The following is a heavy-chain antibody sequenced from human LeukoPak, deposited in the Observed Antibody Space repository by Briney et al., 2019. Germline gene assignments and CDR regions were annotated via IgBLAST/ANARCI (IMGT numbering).Heavy chain of an antibody. J-gene: IGHJ3*02. D-gene: IGHD2-8*02. CDR2: IYHSGST. Sequence: SETLSLTCTVSGYPISSGYYWVWIRPPPGKGLEWIGSIYHSGSTYYNPSLKSRVTISVDTSKIQFSLKLSAVTAADTAVYYCARGTEYATAFDIWGQGTMVTVSS. V-gene: IGHV4-38-2*02. CDR1: GYPISSGYY. CDR3: ARGTEYATAFDI.